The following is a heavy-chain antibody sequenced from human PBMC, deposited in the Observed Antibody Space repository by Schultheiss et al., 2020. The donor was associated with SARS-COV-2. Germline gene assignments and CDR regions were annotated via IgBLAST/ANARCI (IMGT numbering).Heavy chain of an antibody. V-gene: IGHV1-2*04. J-gene: IGHJ3*02. D-gene: IGHD1-14*01. CDR1: GYTFTDYY. CDR2: INPNSGGT. CDR3: VRGYNTNWGRGTDAFDI. Sequence: GGSLRLSCKASGYTFTDYYMHWVRQAPGQGLDWMGWINPNSGGTNYAQNFQGWVTMTGDTSISTAYMELSSLRSDDTAVYYCVRGYNTNWGRGTDAFDIWGQGTMVTVSS.